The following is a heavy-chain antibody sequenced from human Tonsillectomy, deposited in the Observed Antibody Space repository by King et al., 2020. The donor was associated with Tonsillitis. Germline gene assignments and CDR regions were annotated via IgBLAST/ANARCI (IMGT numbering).Heavy chain of an antibody. CDR1: GFTFSSYW. D-gene: IGHD1-14*01. CDR3: ARDTSDLPDHFGMDV. V-gene: IGHV3-7*01. J-gene: IGHJ6*02. Sequence: VQLVESGGGLVQPGGSLRLSCAASGFTFSSYWMSWVRQAPGKGLEWVANIKEDGSEKYYVDSLKGRFTISRDNAKNSVYLQMNTLRAEDTAVYYCARDTSDLPDHFGMDVWGQGTTVTVSS. CDR2: IKEDGSEK.